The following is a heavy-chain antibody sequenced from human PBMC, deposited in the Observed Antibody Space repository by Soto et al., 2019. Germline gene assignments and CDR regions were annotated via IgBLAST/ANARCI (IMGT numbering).Heavy chain of an antibody. V-gene: IGHV3-74*03. CDR2: INIDGSGT. J-gene: IGHJ6*02. D-gene: IGHD4-17*01. Sequence: EEKLLESGGGSVQPGGSPRLSCAASGFTFSNYWMHWVRQAPGKGLVWVSRINIDGSGTTYADSVKGRFTISRDNAKNTVFLEMKNLRAEDTAVYYCARDSYAPHVWGQGTTVTVSS. CDR1: GFTFSNYW. CDR3: ARDSYAPHV.